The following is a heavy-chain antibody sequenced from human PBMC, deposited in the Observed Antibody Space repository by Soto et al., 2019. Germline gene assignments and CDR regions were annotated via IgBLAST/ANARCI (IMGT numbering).Heavy chain of an antibody. D-gene: IGHD2-15*01. CDR3: TRDQPTHCSGCSCYSRRSYNWFDP. CDR1: GFTFGDYA. CDR2: IRSKAYGGTT. J-gene: IGHJ5*02. V-gene: IGHV3-49*03. Sequence: GGSLRLSCTASGFTFGDYAMSWFRQAPGKGLEWVGFIRSKAYGGTTEYAASVKGRFTISRDDSKSIAYLQMNSLKTEDTAVYYCTRDQPTHCSGCSCYSRRSYNWFDPWGKGTLVTVSS.